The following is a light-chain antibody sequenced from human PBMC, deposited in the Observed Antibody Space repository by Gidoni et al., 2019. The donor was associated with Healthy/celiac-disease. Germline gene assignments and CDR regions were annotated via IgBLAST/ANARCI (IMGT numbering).Light chain of an antibody. CDR3: QQYNNWPPLT. V-gene: IGKV3D-15*01. Sequence: ASQSVSSNLAWYQQKPDQAPRLLIYGASTRATGIPARFSGSGSGTEFTLTISSLQSEDFAVYYCQQYNNWPPLTFXGXTKVEIK. CDR2: GAS. CDR1: QSVSSN. J-gene: IGKJ4*01.